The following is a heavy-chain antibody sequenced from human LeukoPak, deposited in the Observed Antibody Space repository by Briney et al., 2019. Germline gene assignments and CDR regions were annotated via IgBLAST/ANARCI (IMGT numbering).Heavy chain of an antibody. CDR2: FYYSGST. J-gene: IGHJ4*02. Sequence: SETLSLTCTVSGGPISSYYWSWIRQPPGKGLEWIGYFYYSGSTDYNPSLKSRVTISVDTSKNQFSLNLSSVTAAATAVYYCARASSAHFDQWGQGPLVPVSS. CDR3: ARASSAHFDQ. V-gene: IGHV4-59*01. CDR1: GGPISSYY.